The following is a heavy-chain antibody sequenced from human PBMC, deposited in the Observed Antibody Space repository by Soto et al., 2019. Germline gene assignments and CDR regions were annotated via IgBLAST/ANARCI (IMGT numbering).Heavy chain of an antibody. V-gene: IGHV4-59*08. CDR2: IYYYSGST. CDR1: GASITSHY. CDR3: ARPVGIAPAVWDVEH. Sequence: QVQLQESGPGLVKPAEALSPTCTVSGASITSHYWSWIRQPPGKGLEWLGYIYYYSGSTYYNPFLKSRLTMSVDTSNNQLSLGLNSVTDADTAVYYCARPVGIAPAVWDVEHWGRSVLVKVSS. J-gene: IGHJ2*01. D-gene: IGHD1-26*01.